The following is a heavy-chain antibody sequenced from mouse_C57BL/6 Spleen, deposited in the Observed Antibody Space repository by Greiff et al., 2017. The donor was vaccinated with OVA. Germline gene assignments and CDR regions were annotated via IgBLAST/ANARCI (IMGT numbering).Heavy chain of an antibody. Sequence: EVQLQQSGTVLARPGASVKMSFKTSGYTFTSYWMHWVKQRPGQGLEWIGAIYPGNSDTSYNQKFKGKAKLTAVTSASTAYMELSSLTNEDSAVYYCTRALYGTNAMDYWGQGTSVTVSS. J-gene: IGHJ4*01. CDR2: IYPGNSDT. V-gene: IGHV1-5*01. CDR3: TRALYGTNAMDY. D-gene: IGHD2-1*01. CDR1: GYTFTSYW.